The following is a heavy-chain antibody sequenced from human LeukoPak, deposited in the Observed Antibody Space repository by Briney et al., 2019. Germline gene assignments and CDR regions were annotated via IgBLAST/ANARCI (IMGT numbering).Heavy chain of an antibody. CDR3: ARDIRAYTDEFDY. D-gene: IGHD2-2*02. CDR1: GFTFSNYG. CDR2: IWYDGSKK. Sequence: PGRSLRLSCTASGFTFSNYGLLWVRQAAGKGLEWMAIIWYDGSKKYYGDSVKGRFTISRDDSKNTLFLQMNSLRAEDTAVYYCARDIRAYTDEFDYWGQGTLVTVSS. J-gene: IGHJ4*02. V-gene: IGHV3-33*01.